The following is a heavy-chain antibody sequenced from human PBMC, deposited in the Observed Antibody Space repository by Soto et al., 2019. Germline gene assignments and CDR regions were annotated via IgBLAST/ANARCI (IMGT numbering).Heavy chain of an antibody. CDR2: ITASADTT. CDR3: ASPLWFGELLAPFDY. CDR1: AFTFRSYA. V-gene: IGHV3-23*01. Sequence: GGSLRLACAASAFTFRSYAMSWARQAPGKGLEWVSAITASADTTYYADSVKGRFTISRDNSKNSLYLQMNSLRAEDTAVYYCASPLWFGELLAPFDYWGQGTLVTV. J-gene: IGHJ4*02. D-gene: IGHD3-10*01.